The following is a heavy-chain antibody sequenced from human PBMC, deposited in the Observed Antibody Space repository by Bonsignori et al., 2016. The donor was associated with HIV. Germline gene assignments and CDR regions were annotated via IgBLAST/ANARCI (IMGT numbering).Heavy chain of an antibody. D-gene: IGHD1-1*01. CDR1: GYSINSGDY. CDR2: IYHSGTT. V-gene: IGHV4-38-2*02. J-gene: IGHJ6*03. CDR3: ARARRGAGTSTYYYYYMDR. Sequence: QVQLQESGPRLVKPSETLSLTCTVSGYSINSGDYWGWIRQPPGKGLEWVATIYHSGTTYYNPSLRSRITMSIDTSKNKLSLKVRFVTAADTAVYYCARARRGAGTSTYYYYYMDRLGPRDHGHRLL.